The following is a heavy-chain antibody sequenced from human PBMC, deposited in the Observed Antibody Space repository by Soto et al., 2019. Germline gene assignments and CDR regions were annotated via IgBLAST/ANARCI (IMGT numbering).Heavy chain of an antibody. CDR3: PSRRVVVNGITDY. CDR1: GGSINSNNYY. Sequence: PSETLSLTCTVSGGSINSNNYYWSWIRQPPGKGLEWIGSIYYSGSTYYNPSLKSRVTISVDTSKNQFSLKLSSVTASDTAVFYCPSRRVVVNGITDYWGQATRVTVSS. V-gene: IGHV4-39*01. J-gene: IGHJ4*02. D-gene: IGHD2-21*01. CDR2: IYYSGST.